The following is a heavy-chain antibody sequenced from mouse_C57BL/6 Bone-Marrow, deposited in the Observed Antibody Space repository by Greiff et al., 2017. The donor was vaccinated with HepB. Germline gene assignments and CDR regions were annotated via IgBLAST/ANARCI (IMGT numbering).Heavy chain of an antibody. J-gene: IGHJ4*01. D-gene: IGHD2-14*01. CDR3: ARSAYDPYAMDY. CDR1: GYTFTSYW. CDR2: IDPSDSYT. V-gene: IGHV1-69*01. Sequence: QVQLQQPGAELVMPGASVKLSCKASGYTFTSYWMHWVKQRPGQGLEWIGAIDPSDSYTNYNQKFKGKSTLTVDKSSSTAYMQLSSLTSEDSAVYYCARSAYDPYAMDYWGQGTSVTVSS.